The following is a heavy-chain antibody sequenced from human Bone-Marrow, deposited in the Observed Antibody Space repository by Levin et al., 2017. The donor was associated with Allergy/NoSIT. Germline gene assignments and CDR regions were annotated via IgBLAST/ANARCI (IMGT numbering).Heavy chain of an antibody. D-gene: IGHD1-26*01. CDR3: AKEGATVGPSQFDC. Sequence: SCAASGFTFSSYAMSWIRQAPGKGLEWVSAISGSGSNTYYADSVKGRFTITRDNSKNTLYLQMNSLRPEDTAVYYCAKEGATVGPSQFDCWGQGTLVTVSS. J-gene: IGHJ4*02. V-gene: IGHV3-23*01. CDR1: GFTFSSYA. CDR2: ISGSGSNT.